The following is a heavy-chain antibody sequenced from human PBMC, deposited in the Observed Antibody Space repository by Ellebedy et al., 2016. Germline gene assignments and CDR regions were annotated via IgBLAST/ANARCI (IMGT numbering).Heavy chain of an antibody. V-gene: IGHV3-21*01. J-gene: IGHJ4*02. CDR1: GFTFSGDS. CDR2: ISRNSNYI. Sequence: GESLKISCAASGFTFSGDSMNWVRQAPGKGLEWVSSISRNSNYIYYADSVKGRFTISRDNAKNSLYLQMSGLRAEDTAVYYCTSHRFGELLSGCMYWGQGTLVTVSS. D-gene: IGHD3-10*01. CDR3: TSHRFGELLSGCMY.